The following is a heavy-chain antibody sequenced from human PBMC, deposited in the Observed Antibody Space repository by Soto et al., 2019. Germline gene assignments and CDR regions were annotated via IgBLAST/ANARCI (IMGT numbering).Heavy chain of an antibody. D-gene: IGHD2-15*01. Sequence: QLLDSGGGLVQHGGSLRLSCAASGFIVSSFAMSWVRQAPGKEPEWVSTIGASVNSAYYADSVKGRFTISRDNSKNTLHLQMNSLGADDTAVYYCAKGIYCSGGSCSFYESWGQGSLVTVSS. CDR1: GFIVSSFA. CDR3: AKGIYCSGGSCSFYES. J-gene: IGHJ5*02. V-gene: IGHV3-23*01. CDR2: IGASVNSA.